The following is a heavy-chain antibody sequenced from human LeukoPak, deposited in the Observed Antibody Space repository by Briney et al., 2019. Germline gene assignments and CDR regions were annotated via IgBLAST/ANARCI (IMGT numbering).Heavy chain of an antibody. V-gene: IGHV1-2*02. CDR3: ARAGGFGELPHWWFDP. CDR1: GYTFTAYY. CDR2: INPNSGGT. D-gene: IGHD3-10*01. Sequence: ASVKVSCKASGYTFTAYYMHWVRQAPGQELEWMGWINPNSGGTNYAQKYQRRVTMARDTSISTAYMELSRLRSDDTSVYYCARAGGFGELPHWWFDPWGQGTLVTVSS. J-gene: IGHJ5*02.